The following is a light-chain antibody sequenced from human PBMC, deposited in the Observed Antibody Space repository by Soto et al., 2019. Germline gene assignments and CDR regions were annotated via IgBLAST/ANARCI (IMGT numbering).Light chain of an antibody. CDR2: DAS. J-gene: IGKJ1*01. Sequence: DIQMTQSPSTLSSSLGDRVTITCRASQSINSWLAWYQQKPGKAPKLLIYDASSLESGVPSRFSGSGSGTEFTLTISSLQPDDFGTYYCQQYNSYSWTFGQGTKVDIK. CDR3: QQYNSYSWT. V-gene: IGKV1-5*01. CDR1: QSINSW.